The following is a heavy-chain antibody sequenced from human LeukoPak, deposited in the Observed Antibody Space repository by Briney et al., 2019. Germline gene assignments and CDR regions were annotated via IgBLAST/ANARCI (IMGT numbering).Heavy chain of an antibody. CDR3: ARGPSGATGYFDY. V-gene: IGHV4-34*01. CDR2: INHSGST. Sequence: PSETLSLTCAVYGGSFSGYYWSWIRQPPGKGLEWIGEINHSGSTNYNPSLKSRVTISVDTSKNQFSLKLSSVTAADTAVYYCARGPSGATGYFDYWGQGTLVTVSS. D-gene: IGHD1-26*01. CDR1: GGSFSGYY. J-gene: IGHJ4*02.